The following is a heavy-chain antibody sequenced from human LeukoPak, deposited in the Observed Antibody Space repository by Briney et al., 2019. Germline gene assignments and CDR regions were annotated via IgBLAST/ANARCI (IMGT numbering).Heavy chain of an antibody. CDR1: GGSISSYY. V-gene: IGHV4-59*08. CDR2: IYYSGST. CDR3: ARHPMTTVTISQYYYYYGMDV. J-gene: IGHJ6*02. Sequence: SETLSLTCTVSGGSISSYYWSWIRQPPGKGLEWIGYIYYSGSTNYNPSLKSRVTISVDTSKNQFSLKLSSVTAADTAVYYCARHPMTTVTISQYYYYYGMDVWGQGTTVTVSS. D-gene: IGHD4-11*01.